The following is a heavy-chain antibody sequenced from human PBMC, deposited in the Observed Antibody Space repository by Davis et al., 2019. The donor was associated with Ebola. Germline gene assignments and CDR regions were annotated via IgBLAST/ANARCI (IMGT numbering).Heavy chain of an antibody. CDR1: GFGFSAYG. CDR3: TIGSLHYTNPRGIES. Sequence: GESLKISCAASGFGFSAYGMHWVRQAPGKGPEWVATLWYGVSHISYADSVKGRFTISRDNAQNTLFLQMNSLRVEDTGLYYCTIGSLHYTNPRGIESWGQGTLVTVSS. CDR2: LWYGVSHI. D-gene: IGHD4-11*01. V-gene: IGHV3-33*03. J-gene: IGHJ4*02.